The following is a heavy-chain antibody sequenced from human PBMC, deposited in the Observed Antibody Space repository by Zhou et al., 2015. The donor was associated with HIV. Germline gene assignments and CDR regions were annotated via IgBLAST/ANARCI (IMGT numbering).Heavy chain of an antibody. V-gene: IGHV1-69*01. CDR1: GGTFSSYA. CDR3: ARIAVAGISTWFAFDI. D-gene: IGHD6-19*01. CDR2: IIPIFGTA. Sequence: QVQLVQSGAEVKKPGSSVKVSCKASGGTFSSYAISWVRQAPGQGLEWMGGIIPIFGTANYAQKFQGRVTITADESTSTAYMELSSLRSEDTAVYYCARIAVAGISTWFAFDIWGQGTMVTVSS. J-gene: IGHJ3*02.